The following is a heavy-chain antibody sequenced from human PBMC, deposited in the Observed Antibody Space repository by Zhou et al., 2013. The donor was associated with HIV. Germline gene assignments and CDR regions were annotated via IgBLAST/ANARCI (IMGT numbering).Heavy chain of an antibody. CDR1: GGTSTTYG. CDR2: IVPVFGTA. V-gene: IGHV1-69*05. D-gene: IGHD3-22*01. Sequence: QVQLVQSGAEVKQPGSSVRVSCKVSGGTSTTYGISWVRQAPGQGLEWMGAIVPVFGTANYQQKFKGRVTISTDDSRTTVYMDLSSLRSEDTAVYYCARAGYPYESSGYYYYYYYYMEVWAKGPTVTVSS. J-gene: IGHJ6*03. CDR3: ARAGYPYESSGYYYYYYYYMEV.